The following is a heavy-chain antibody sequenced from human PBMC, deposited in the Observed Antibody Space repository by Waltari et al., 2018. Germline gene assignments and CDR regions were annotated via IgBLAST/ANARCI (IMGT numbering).Heavy chain of an antibody. D-gene: IGHD3-22*01. CDR3: AKVGLSYYDSSGYFDY. V-gene: IGHV3-30*18. CDR1: GFTFSSYG. CDR2: ISYDGSNK. J-gene: IGHJ4*02. Sequence: QVQLVESGGGVVQPGRSLRLSCAASGFTFSSYGMHWVRPAPGKGLEWVAVISYDGSNKYYADSVKGRFTISRDNSKNTLYLQMNSLRAEDTAVYYCAKVGLSYYDSSGYFDYWGQGTLVTVSS.